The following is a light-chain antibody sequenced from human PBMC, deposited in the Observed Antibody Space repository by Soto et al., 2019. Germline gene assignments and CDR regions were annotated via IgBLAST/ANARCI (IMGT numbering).Light chain of an antibody. CDR3: CSYAGIYTWV. CDR2: DVS. V-gene: IGLV2-11*01. CDR1: SSDVGGYNY. Sequence: QSALTQPRSASGSPGQSVTISCTGTSSDVGGYNYVSWYQQHPGKAPKLMIYDVSKRPSGVPDRFSGSKSGNTASLTISGLQAEDEADYYCCSYAGIYTWVFGTGTKLTVL. J-gene: IGLJ1*01.